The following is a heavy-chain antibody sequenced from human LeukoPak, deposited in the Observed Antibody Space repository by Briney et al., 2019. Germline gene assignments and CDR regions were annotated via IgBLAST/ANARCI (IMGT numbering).Heavy chain of an antibody. V-gene: IGHV3-66*01. D-gene: IGHD3-22*01. CDR3: ARTITMIVVMNPGAFDL. Sequence: GGSLRLSCAASGFTFRSYSMSWVRQAPGKGLEWVSVIYSGGSTYYADSVKGRFTISRDSFKNTLYLQMNSLRAEDTAVYYCARTITMIVVMNPGAFDLWGQGTMVTVSS. J-gene: IGHJ3*01. CDR2: IYSGGST. CDR1: GFTFRSYS.